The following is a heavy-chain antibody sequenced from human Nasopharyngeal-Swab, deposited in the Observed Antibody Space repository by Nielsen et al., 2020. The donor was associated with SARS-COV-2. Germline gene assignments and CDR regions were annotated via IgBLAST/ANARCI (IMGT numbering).Heavy chain of an antibody. D-gene: IGHD4-17*01. CDR3: ARDRTVTTRRGDGMDV. V-gene: IGHV7-4-1*02. CDR1: GYTFTSYA. J-gene: IGHJ6*02. CDR2: INTNTGNP. Sequence: ASVKVSCKASGYTFTSYAMNWVRQAPGQGLEWMGWINTNTGNPTYAQGFTGRFVFSLDTSVSTAYLQISSLKAEDTAVYYCARDRTVTTRRGDGMDVWGQGTTVTVSS.